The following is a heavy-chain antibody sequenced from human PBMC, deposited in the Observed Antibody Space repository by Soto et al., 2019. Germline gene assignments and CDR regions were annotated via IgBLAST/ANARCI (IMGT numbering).Heavy chain of an antibody. J-gene: IGHJ5*02. V-gene: IGHV3-23*01. CDR3: AKEKISTSCCNWXDP. D-gene: IGHD2-2*01. Sequence: PGGSLRLSCAASGFIFSSYAMSWVRQAPGKGLEWVSAISGSGVSTYYADSVKGRFTISRDNSKNTLYLQMNSLRAEDTALFYCAKEKISTSCCNWXDPWGQGTLVTVS. CDR1: GFIFSSYA. CDR2: ISGSGVST.